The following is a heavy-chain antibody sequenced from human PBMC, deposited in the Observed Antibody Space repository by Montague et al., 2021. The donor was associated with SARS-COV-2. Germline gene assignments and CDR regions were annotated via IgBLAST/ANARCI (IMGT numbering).Heavy chain of an antibody. CDR2: IYHSGRT. D-gene: IGHD5-24*01. CDR1: GGPISSSNW. Sequence: SETLSLTCAVSGGPISSSNWWSWVHQPPGKGLEWIGEIYHSGRTNYDPSLKSRVTISVDESTGQSSLKLRSVTAADTAVYYCAVQELAYFDYWGQGTLVTVSS. J-gene: IGHJ4*02. V-gene: IGHV4-4*02. CDR3: AVQELAYFDY.